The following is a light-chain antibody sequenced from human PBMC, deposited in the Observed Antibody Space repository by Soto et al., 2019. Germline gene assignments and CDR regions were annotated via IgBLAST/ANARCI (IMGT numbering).Light chain of an antibody. CDR1: SGSVSTSYY. CDR2: STK. Sequence: QAVVTQEPSLSVSPGGTVTLTCGLSSGSVSTSYYPSWYQQTPGQAPRTLMCSTKIRSSGVPDRFSGSILGNKAALTVTGAQAEDESDYYCVLYMGSGIWVFGGGTKLTVL. J-gene: IGLJ3*02. V-gene: IGLV8-61*01. CDR3: VLYMGSGIWV.